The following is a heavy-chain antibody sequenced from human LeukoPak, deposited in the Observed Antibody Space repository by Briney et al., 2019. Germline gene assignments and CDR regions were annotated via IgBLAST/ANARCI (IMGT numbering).Heavy chain of an antibody. J-gene: IGHJ4*02. CDR1: GFTFSSYA. CDR2: ISGSGGST. Sequence: GGSLRLSCAASGFTFSSYAMSWVRQAPGKGLEWVSAISGSGGSTYYADSVKGRFTISRDNSKNTLYLQMNSLRAEDTAVYYCAKGGDFWSGYYNYFDYWGQGTLVTVSS. D-gene: IGHD3-3*01. CDR3: AKGGDFWSGYYNYFDY. V-gene: IGHV3-23*01.